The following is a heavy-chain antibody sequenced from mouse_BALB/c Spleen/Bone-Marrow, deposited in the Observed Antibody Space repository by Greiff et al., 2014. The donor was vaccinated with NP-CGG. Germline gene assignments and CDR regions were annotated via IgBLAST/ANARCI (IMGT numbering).Heavy chain of an antibody. D-gene: IGHD3-2*02. CDR2: IDPSDSET. CDR3: GSPSDGKPFAY. V-gene: IGHV1S74*01. Sequence: VQLQQSGPQLVRPGASVKISCKASGYSFTSYWMHWVKQRPGQGLEWIGMIDPSDSETRLNQKFKDKATLTVDKSSSTAYMQHSMPTAEAAADYCSGSPSDGKPFAYWGQGTLVTVSA. CDR1: GYSFTSYW. J-gene: IGHJ3*01.